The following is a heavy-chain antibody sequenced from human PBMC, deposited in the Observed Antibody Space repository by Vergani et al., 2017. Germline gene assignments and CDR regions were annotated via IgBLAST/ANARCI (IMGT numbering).Heavy chain of an antibody. D-gene: IGHD1-7*01. CDR2: IYYSGGT. V-gene: IGHV4-59*01. CDR3: ARREYNWNSIDY. CDR1: GGSISSYY. Sequence: QVQLQESGPGLVKPSETLSLTCTVSGGSISSYYWSWIRQPPGKGLEWIGYIYYSGGTNSNPSLKSRVTISVDTSKNQFSLKLSSVTAADTAVYYCARREYNWNSIDYWGQGTLVTVSS. J-gene: IGHJ4*02.